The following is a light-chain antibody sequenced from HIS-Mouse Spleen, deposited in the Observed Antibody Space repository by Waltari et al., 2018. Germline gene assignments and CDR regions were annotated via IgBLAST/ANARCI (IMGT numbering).Light chain of an antibody. CDR2: GNN. V-gene: IGLV1-47*01. CDR3: AAWDSSLSGRV. CDR1: SSNIGSNY. J-gene: IGLJ3*02. Sequence: QSVLTQPPSASGTPGQRVTISCSGSSSNIGSNYVYWYQQLPGTAPKLRIYGNNQLPTGGPDRFSGSQSGSPASLAISGLRSEDEADDYCAAWDSSLSGRVFGGGTKLTVL.